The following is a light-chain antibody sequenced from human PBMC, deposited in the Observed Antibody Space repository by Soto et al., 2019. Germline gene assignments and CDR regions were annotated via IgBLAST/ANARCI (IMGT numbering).Light chain of an antibody. CDR1: QTISSW. V-gene: IGKV1-5*01. CDR2: AAS. J-gene: IGKJ5*01. Sequence: DIQMTQSPSTLSGSVGDTVTITCRASQTISSWLAWYQQKPGKAPKLLIYAASSLESGVPSRFSGSGSGTEFTLTISGLQPDDFATYFCQHYNSYPITFGQGTRLEIK. CDR3: QHYNSYPIT.